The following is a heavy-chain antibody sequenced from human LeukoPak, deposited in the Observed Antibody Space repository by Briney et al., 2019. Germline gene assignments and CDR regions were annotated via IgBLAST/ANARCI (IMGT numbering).Heavy chain of an antibody. CDR1: GGSISSYY. CDR2: IYYSGST. D-gene: IGHD4-23*01. V-gene: IGHV4-59*08. Sequence: EPSETLSLTCTVSGGSISSYYWSWIRQPPGKGLGWIGYIYYSGSTYYNPSLKSRVTISVDTSKNQFSLKLSSVTAADTAVYYCARHALGTQPDYWGQGTLVTVSS. CDR3: ARHALGTQPDY. J-gene: IGHJ4*02.